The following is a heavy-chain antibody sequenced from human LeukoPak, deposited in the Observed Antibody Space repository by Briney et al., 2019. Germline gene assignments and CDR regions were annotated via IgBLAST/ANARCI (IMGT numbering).Heavy chain of an antibody. J-gene: IGHJ4*02. Sequence: SETLSLTCTVSGGSISSNYWSWIRQPAGKGLEWIGRIYTSGSTNYNPSLKSRVTMSVDTSKNQFSLKLSSVTAADTAVYYCARWYCISTSCYADYWGQGTLVTVSS. CDR2: IYTSGST. V-gene: IGHV4-4*07. D-gene: IGHD2-2*01. CDR3: ARWYCISTSCYADY. CDR1: GGSISSNY.